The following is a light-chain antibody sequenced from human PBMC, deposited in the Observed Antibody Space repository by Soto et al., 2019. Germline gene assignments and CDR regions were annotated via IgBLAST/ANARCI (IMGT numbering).Light chain of an antibody. V-gene: IGKV1-12*01. CDR1: QGISNW. Sequence: DVQMTQSPSSVSASVGDRVTITCRASQGISNWLAWYQQKPGKAPKLLIYAASNLQSGVPSRFSGSGSGTDFTLTISSLQPEDFATSYCHQAISFPPITFGQGTRLEIK. CDR2: AAS. CDR3: HQAISFPPIT. J-gene: IGKJ5*01.